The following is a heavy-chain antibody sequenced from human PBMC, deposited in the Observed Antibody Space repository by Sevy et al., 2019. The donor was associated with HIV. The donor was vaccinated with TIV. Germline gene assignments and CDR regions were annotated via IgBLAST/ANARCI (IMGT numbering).Heavy chain of an antibody. Sequence: GGSLRLSCAASGFTFRDYSMNWVRQAPGKGLEWISYITFNSGTIYHADSVRGRFTISRDNAKNSLYLQMNSLRDEDTAVYYCARTYGDYFSYYYGMDVWGQGTTVTVCS. D-gene: IGHD4-17*01. V-gene: IGHV3-48*02. CDR1: GFTFRDYS. CDR3: ARTYGDYFSYYYGMDV. CDR2: ITFNSGTI. J-gene: IGHJ6*02.